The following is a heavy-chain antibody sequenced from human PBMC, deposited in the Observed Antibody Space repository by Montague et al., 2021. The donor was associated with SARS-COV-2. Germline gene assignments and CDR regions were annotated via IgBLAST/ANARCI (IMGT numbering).Heavy chain of an antibody. CDR1: GFTFSSYP. Sequence: SLRLSFSASGFTFSSYPMHWVRQAPGKGLEWVAVISYDGRKKFYADSVKGRSTISRDNSKNRLYLQMNSLRDEDTAVYHCAREQGYSYGDEGYYHHGMDVWGQGTTVTVSS. D-gene: IGHD5-18*01. J-gene: IGHJ6*02. CDR3: AREQGYSYGDEGYYHHGMDV. CDR2: ISYDGRKK. V-gene: IGHV3-30-3*01.